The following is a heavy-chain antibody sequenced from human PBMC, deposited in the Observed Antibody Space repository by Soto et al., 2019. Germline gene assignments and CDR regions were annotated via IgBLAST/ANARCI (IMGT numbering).Heavy chain of an antibody. V-gene: IGHV3-15*07. J-gene: IGHJ4*02. CDR1: GFTFSSAW. CDR2: IKSKVDGETT. CDR3: AADVPSQGRGEFDY. Sequence: EVQLVESGGGLVKSGGSLRVSCAASGFTFSSAWMTWVRQAPGKGLEWVGRIKSKVDGETTDYAAPVKGRLTISRDDSESTLYLQMNSQKSEDTAVYYCAADVPSQGRGEFDYWGQGILVTVSS.